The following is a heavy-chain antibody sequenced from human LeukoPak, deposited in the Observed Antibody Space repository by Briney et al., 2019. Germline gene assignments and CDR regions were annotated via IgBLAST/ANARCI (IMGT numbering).Heavy chain of an antibody. V-gene: IGHV1-3*01. Sequence: SSVKVSCKASGYTFTSYAMHWVRQAPGQRLEWMGWINAGNGNTKYSQKFQGRVTITRDTSASTAYMELSSLRSEDTAVYYCARVFKGYSSSYYFDYWGQGTLVTVSS. CDR2: INAGNGNT. CDR1: GYTFTSYA. J-gene: IGHJ4*02. D-gene: IGHD5-18*01. CDR3: ARVFKGYSSSYYFDY.